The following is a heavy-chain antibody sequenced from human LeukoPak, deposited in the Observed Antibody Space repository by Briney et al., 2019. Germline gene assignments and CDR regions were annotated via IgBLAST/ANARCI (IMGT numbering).Heavy chain of an antibody. V-gene: IGHV3-7*01. Sequence: GGSLRLSCAASGFSFSSYWMSWVRQAPGKGLEWEANIKQDGSEKYYVDSVKGRFTISRDNTKNSLYLHMNSLRAEDTATYYCARDRVWTVLYWGQGTLVTVSS. CDR3: ARDRVWTVLY. CDR1: GFSFSSYW. J-gene: IGHJ4*02. CDR2: IKQDGSEK. D-gene: IGHD6-13*01.